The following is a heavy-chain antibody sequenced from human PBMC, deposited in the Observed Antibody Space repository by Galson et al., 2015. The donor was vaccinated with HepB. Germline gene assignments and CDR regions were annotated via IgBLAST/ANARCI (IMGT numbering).Heavy chain of an antibody. D-gene: IGHD5-18*01. CDR2: IIPIFGTA. J-gene: IGHJ6*03. CDR3: ARGSDTAMVNYYYYYYMDV. Sequence: SVKVSCKASGGTFSSYAISWVRQAPGQGLEWMGGIIPIFGTANYAQKFQGRVTITADESTSTAYMGLSSLRSEDTAVYYCARGSDTAMVNYYYYYYMDVWGKGTTVTVSS. CDR1: GGTFSSYA. V-gene: IGHV1-69*13.